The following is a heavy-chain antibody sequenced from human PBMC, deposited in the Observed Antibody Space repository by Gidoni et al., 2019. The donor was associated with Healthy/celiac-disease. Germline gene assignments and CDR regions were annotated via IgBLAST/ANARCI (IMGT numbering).Heavy chain of an antibody. CDR1: GGSISSYY. D-gene: IGHD3-3*01. J-gene: IGHJ5*02. Sequence: QVQLQESGPGLVKPSETLSLTCTVSGGSISSYYWSWIRQPPGKGLEWIGYNYYSGSTNYNPSLKSRVTISVDTSKNQFSLKLSSVTAADTAVYYCARAQGVFGVVIWYNWFDPWGQGTLVTVSS. CDR3: ARAQGVFGVVIWYNWFDP. V-gene: IGHV4-59*01. CDR2: NYYSGST.